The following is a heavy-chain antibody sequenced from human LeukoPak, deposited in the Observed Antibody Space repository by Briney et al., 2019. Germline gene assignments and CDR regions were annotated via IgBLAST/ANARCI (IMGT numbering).Heavy chain of an antibody. Sequence: GSSVKVSCKASGGTFSSYAISWVRQAPGQGLEWMGGIIPIFGTANYAQKFQGRVTITADESTSTAYMELSSLRSEDTAVYYCAREGVSGYSYGYADYWGQGTLVTVSS. CDR1: GGTFSSYA. J-gene: IGHJ4*02. D-gene: IGHD5-18*01. CDR2: IIPIFGTA. V-gene: IGHV1-69*01. CDR3: AREGVSGYSYGYADY.